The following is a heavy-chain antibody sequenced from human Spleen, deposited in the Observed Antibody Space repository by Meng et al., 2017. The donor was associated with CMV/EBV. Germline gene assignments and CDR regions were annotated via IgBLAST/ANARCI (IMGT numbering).Heavy chain of an antibody. V-gene: IGHV3-43*01. CDR1: GFQFDYHT. D-gene: IGHD3-16*01. CDR3: AKDKGWGGPDAFDI. J-gene: IGHJ3*02. Sequence: GGSLRLSCAASGFQFDYHTMHWVRQPPGKGLEWVSLINGDGSAMSYGDSVRGRFTISRDNSKNTLYLQMNSLRAEDTAVYYCAKDKGWGGPDAFDIWGQGTMVTVSS. CDR2: INGDGSAM.